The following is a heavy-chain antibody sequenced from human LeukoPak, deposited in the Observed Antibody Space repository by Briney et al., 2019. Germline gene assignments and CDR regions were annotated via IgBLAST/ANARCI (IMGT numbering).Heavy chain of an antibody. CDR1: GFTFSSYS. CDR3: ARGGAWDTAMAAFDY. J-gene: IGHJ4*02. V-gene: IGHV3-48*04. CDR2: ISSSSSTI. Sequence: GGSLRLSCAASGFTFSSYSMNWVRQAPGKGLEWVSYISSSSSTIYYADSVKGRFTISRDNAKNSLYLQMNSLRAEDTAVYYCARGGAWDTAMAAFDYWGQGTLVTVSS. D-gene: IGHD5-18*01.